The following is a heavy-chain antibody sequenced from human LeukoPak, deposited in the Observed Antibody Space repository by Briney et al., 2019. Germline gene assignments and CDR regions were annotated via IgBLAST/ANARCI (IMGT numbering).Heavy chain of an antibody. CDR1: GFTFSSYA. CDR2: ISGSGGST. CDR3: AKDWRYGYSNYGGDY. J-gene: IGHJ4*02. D-gene: IGHD4-11*01. Sequence: GGSLRLSCAASGFTFSSYAMSWVRQAPGKGLEWVSAISGSGGSTYYADSVEGRFTISRDNSKNTLYLQMNSLRAEDTAVYYCAKDWRYGYSNYGGDYWGQGTLVTVSS. V-gene: IGHV3-23*01.